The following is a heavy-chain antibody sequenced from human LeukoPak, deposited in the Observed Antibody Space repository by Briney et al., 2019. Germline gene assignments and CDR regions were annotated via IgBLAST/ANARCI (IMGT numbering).Heavy chain of an antibody. CDR1: GGSISSSSYY. J-gene: IGHJ4*02. D-gene: IGHD6-19*01. CDR2: IYYTGST. Sequence: SETLSLTCTVSGGSISSSSYYWGRIRQPPGKGLEWFGCIYYTGSTYYNPSLKSRVTISIDMSKNQFSLRLSSVTAADTAMYYCVKSGGYGLIDYWGQGTLVTVSS. V-gene: IGHV4-39*01. CDR3: VKSGGYGLIDY.